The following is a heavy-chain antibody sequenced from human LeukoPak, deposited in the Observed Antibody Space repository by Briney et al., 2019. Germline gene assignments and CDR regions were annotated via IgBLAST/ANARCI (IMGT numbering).Heavy chain of an antibody. D-gene: IGHD6-13*01. Sequence: GRSLRLSCAASGYTFSSYGMHWVRQAPGKGLEWVAVIWFDGSNKYYADSVKGRFTISRDNSKNTLYLQMNSLRAEDTAVYYCARDPPPVTAALGGFDYWGQGTLVTVSS. CDR3: ARDPPPVTAALGGFDY. J-gene: IGHJ4*02. CDR2: IWFDGSNK. V-gene: IGHV3-33*01. CDR1: GYTFSSYG.